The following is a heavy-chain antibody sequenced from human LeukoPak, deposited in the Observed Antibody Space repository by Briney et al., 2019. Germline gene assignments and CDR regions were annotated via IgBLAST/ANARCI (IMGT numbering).Heavy chain of an antibody. CDR3: ARDSHYYESSGYNQGDFDY. V-gene: IGHV1-3*01. D-gene: IGHD3-22*01. J-gene: IGHJ4*02. CDR1: GYTFTSYV. CDR2: INAGNGNT. Sequence: ASVKVSCKASGYTFTSYVMHWVRQAPGQRLEWMGWINAGNGNTKYSQKFQDRVTITRDTSASTAYMELSSLRSEDTAVYYCARDSHYYESSGYNQGDFDYWGQGTLVTVSS.